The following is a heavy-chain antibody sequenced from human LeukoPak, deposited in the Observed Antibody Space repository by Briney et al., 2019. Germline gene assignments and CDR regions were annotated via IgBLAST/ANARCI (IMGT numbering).Heavy chain of an antibody. Sequence: GGSLRLSCVASGFTFKIYNMNWVRQTPGKGLELVSFISKSSDSVYYADSVKGRFTVSRDNAKNSLYLQMDSLRAEDTAVYYCARDFSYFRIHFDYWGQGTLVTVSS. CDR2: ISKSSDSV. CDR1: GFTFKIYN. J-gene: IGHJ4*02. D-gene: IGHD3-9*01. V-gene: IGHV3-48*01. CDR3: ARDFSYFRIHFDY.